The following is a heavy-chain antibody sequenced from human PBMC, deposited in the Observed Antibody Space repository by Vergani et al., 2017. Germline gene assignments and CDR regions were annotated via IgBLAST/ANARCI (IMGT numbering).Heavy chain of an antibody. Sequence: QVQLVQSGAELKKPGASVRVSCKASGYTFSDYYIHWVRKAPGQGPEWLGWMNPDDGDTMYAEKFKGRVTMTRVTSLSTGYMDLTRLTSDDTAVYYWSRDDARDQLLRWGMDVWGQGTTVTVSS. V-gene: IGHV1-2*02. D-gene: IGHD2-2*01. CDR3: SRDDARDQLLRWGMDV. CDR2: MNPDDGDT. CDR1: GYTFSDYY. J-gene: IGHJ6*02.